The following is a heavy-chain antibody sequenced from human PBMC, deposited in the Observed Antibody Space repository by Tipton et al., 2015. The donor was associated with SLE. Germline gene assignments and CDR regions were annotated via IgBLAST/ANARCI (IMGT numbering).Heavy chain of an antibody. CDR1: GFSFSDYA. CDR2: IWYDGSNK. V-gene: IGHV3-33*01. CDR3: AREEQSGSYYASYFDY. D-gene: IGHD1-26*01. Sequence: SLRLSCAASGFSFSDYAMHWVRQAPGKGLEWVAVIWYDGSNKYYADSVKGRLTISRDNSKNTLYLQMNSLRAEDTAVYYCAREEQSGSYYASYFDYWGQGTLVTVSS. J-gene: IGHJ4*02.